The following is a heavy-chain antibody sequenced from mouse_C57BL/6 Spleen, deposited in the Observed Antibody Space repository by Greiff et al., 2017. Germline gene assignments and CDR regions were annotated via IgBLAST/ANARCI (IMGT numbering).Heavy chain of an antibody. CDR1: GYTFTDYE. D-gene: IGHD1-1*01. CDR3: TRYGSSLWYFDV. V-gene: IGHV1-15*01. Sequence: VKLMESGAELVRPGASVTLSCKASGYTFTDYEMHWVKQTPVHGLEWIGAIDPETGGTAYNQKFKGKAILTADKSSSTAYMELRSLTSEDSAVYYCTRYGSSLWYFDVWGTGTTVTVSS. J-gene: IGHJ1*03. CDR2: IDPETGGT.